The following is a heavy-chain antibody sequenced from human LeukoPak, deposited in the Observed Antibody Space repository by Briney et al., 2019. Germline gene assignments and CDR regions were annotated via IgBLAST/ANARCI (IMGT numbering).Heavy chain of an antibody. CDR3: ARLLGYCSSTSCQGDAFDI. CDR1: GFTFSDYY. Sequence: GGSLRLSCAASGFTFSDYYMSWIRQAPGKGLEWVSFITISGSNIYYADCVKGRFTISRDNAKSSMYLQMISLRAEDTAVYYCARLLGYCSSTSCQGDAFDIWGQGTMVTVSS. CDR2: ITISGSNI. V-gene: IGHV3-11*01. J-gene: IGHJ3*02. D-gene: IGHD2-2*01.